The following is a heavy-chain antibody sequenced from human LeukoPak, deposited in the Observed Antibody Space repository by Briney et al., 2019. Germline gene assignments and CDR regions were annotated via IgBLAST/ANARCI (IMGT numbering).Heavy chain of an antibody. V-gene: IGHV3-53*01. CDR1: GFTASSNY. J-gene: IGHJ4*02. D-gene: IGHD4-23*01. Sequence: GGSLRLSCAASGFTASSNYMNWVRQAPGKGLEGVSVIYSDGRTFYSDSVKGRFTISRDNSKNTLYLQMNSLSADDTAVYYCARFIGGKGDDYWGQGTLVTVSS. CDR3: ARFIGGKGDDY. CDR2: IYSDGRT.